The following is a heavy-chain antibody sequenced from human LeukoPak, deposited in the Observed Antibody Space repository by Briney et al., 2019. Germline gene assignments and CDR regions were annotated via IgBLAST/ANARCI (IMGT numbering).Heavy chain of an antibody. D-gene: IGHD6-6*01. V-gene: IGHV3-21*04. CDR3: AKGENIAARRGFDP. CDR2: ISSSSSYI. CDR1: GFTFSSYS. J-gene: IGHJ5*02. Sequence: GGSLRLSCAASGFTFSSYSMNWVRQAPGKGLEWVSSISSSSSYIYYADSVKGRFTISRDNAKNSLYLQMNSLRAEDTAVYYCAKGENIAARRGFDPWGQGTLVTVSS.